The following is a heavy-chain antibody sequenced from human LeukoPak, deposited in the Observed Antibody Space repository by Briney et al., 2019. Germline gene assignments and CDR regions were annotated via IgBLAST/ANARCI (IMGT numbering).Heavy chain of an antibody. J-gene: IGHJ6*03. V-gene: IGHV4-59*01. CDR1: GGSISSYY. CDR2: IYFSGST. CDR3: ARELGYCSSTSCYSYYYYYYMDV. Sequence: SETLSLTCPVSGGSISSYYWSWIRQPPGKGREWIGYIYFSGSTNYNPSLKSRVTISVDTSKNQFSLKLSSVTAADTAVYYCARELGYCSSTSCYSYYYYYYMDVWGKGTTVTVSS. D-gene: IGHD2-2*02.